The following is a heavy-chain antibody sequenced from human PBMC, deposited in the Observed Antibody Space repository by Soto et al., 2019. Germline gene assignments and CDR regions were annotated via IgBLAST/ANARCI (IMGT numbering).Heavy chain of an antibody. CDR1: GYTFTSYD. J-gene: IGHJ6*03. D-gene: IGHD3-10*01. Sequence: ASVKVSCKASGYTFTSYDINWVRQATGQGLEWMGWMNPNSGNTGYAQKFQGRVTMTRNTSISTAYMELSSLRSEDTAVYYCAREGLLWFGERPRPNYYMDVWGKGTTVTVSS. V-gene: IGHV1-8*01. CDR3: AREGLLWFGERPRPNYYMDV. CDR2: MNPNSGNT.